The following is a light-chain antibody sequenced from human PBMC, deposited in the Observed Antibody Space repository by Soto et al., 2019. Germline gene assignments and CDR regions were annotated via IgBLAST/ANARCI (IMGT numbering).Light chain of an antibody. CDR2: DVS. J-gene: IGLJ1*01. CDR3: CSFAGSFNFV. Sequence: SVLTKPRSVSGSPGQSVTISCSGTDNDVGGYNFVSWYQQHPGKAPKLMIYDVSKRPSGVPGRFSGSKSGNTASLTISGLQAEDEADYYCCSFAGSFNFVFGTGTKVTVL. V-gene: IGLV2-11*01. CDR1: DNDVGGYNF.